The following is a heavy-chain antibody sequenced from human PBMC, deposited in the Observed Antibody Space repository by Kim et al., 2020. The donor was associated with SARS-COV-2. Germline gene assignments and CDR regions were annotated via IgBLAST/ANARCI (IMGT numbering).Heavy chain of an antibody. V-gene: IGHV1-69*04. CDR3: ARVGEDGFSFDY. CDR1: GGTFSSHA. D-gene: IGHD3-10*01. CDR2: IIPILGTT. Sequence: SVKVSCKTSGGTFSSHAIRWVRQAPGQGLEWMGRIIPILGTTNYAQKFQGRVTLTAGTSTYTAYMDLSSLRSEDTAVYYCARVGEDGFSFDYWGQGTLVTVSA. J-gene: IGHJ4*02.